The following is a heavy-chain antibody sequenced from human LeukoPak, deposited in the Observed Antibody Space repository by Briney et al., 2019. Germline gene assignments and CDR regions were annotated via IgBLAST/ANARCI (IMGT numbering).Heavy chain of an antibody. CDR1: GFTFSTYA. D-gene: IGHD6-13*01. Sequence: GGSLRLSCEGSGFTFSTYAMGWVRQAPGKGPEWVSGISGSGDKTYYADSAKGRFTVSRDNSKNTLYLQVNRLRAEDAAVYYCARTPGIAAAGYDLYFFDFWGQGTLVTVSS. CDR2: ISGSGDKT. CDR3: ARTPGIAAAGYDLYFFDF. V-gene: IGHV3-23*01. J-gene: IGHJ4*02.